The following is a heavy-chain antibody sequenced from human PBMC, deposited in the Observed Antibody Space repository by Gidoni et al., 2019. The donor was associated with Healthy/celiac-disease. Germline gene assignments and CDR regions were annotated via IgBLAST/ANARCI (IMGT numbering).Heavy chain of an antibody. J-gene: IGHJ4*02. V-gene: IGHV3-66*01. Sequence: EVQLVESGGGLVQPGGSLRLSCAASGFPVSSNYLSWVRQAPGKGLEWVSVSYSGGSTYYADSVKGRFTISRDNSKNTLYLQMNSLRAEDTAVYYYAAGYCSGGSCYSYSSGAPDYWGQGTLVTVSS. CDR2: SYSGGST. CDR3: AAGYCSGGSCYSYSSGAPDY. D-gene: IGHD2-15*01. CDR1: GFPVSSNY.